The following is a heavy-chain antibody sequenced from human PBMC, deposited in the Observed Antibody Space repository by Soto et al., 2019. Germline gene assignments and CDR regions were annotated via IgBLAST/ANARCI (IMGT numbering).Heavy chain of an antibody. J-gene: IGHJ5*01. Sequence: PSETLSLTCTLSGGSVRAPDWWNWVRQSPDKGLEWIAEVHISGHSNYNPSLRSRVSVSIDSSKNQFYLNLNSVTAADTAIYYCARVRQGCSANNCCFEPWGQGTQVTVSS. CDR2: VHISGHS. CDR3: ARVRQGCSANNCCFEP. D-gene: IGHD1-1*01. CDR1: GGSVRAPDW. V-gene: IGHV4-4*02.